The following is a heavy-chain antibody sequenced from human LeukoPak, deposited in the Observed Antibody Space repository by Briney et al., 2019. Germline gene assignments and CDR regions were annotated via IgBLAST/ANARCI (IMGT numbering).Heavy chain of an antibody. J-gene: IGHJ4*02. Sequence: GGSLRLSCAASGFTFSTSALSWVRQAPGKGLEWVSAISGGGDRTYYADSVQGRFAISRDNSQNMLYLQMDSLRVEDTAVYYCARDRLSYYDILTSHKGIDYWGQGTLVTVSS. D-gene: IGHD3-9*01. V-gene: IGHV3-23*01. CDR3: ARDRLSYYDILTSHKGIDY. CDR2: ISGGGDRT. CDR1: GFTFSTSA.